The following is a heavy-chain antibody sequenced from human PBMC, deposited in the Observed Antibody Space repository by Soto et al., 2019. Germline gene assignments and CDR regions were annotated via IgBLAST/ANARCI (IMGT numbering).Heavy chain of an antibody. CDR2: INRDGATT. Sequence: GGSLRLSCAASGFSIRSHWIHWGRQAPGKGLVWVSRINRDGATTRYVDSVRGRFTISRDNAKNTVYLQMDNLRVDDTALYYCAREKVAVTGSEGSFDYWGQGALVTVSS. V-gene: IGHV3-74*01. CDR1: GFSIRSHW. CDR3: AREKVAVTGSEGSFDY. D-gene: IGHD6-13*01. J-gene: IGHJ4*02.